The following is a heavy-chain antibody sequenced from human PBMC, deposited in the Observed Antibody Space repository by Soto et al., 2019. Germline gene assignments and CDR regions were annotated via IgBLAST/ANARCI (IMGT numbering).Heavy chain of an antibody. Sequence: HPGGSLRLSCTASGFSFGDFAMHWVRQVPGKGLEWVSCINSSGGTIGYADSVKGRFTVSRDNAKSSLYLQMNSLRDEDTAVYYCARYRAAAGNNYYYYGMDVWGQGTTVTVSS. J-gene: IGHJ6*02. CDR2: INSSGGTI. CDR3: ARYRAAAGNNYYYYGMDV. V-gene: IGHV3-9*01. D-gene: IGHD6-13*01. CDR1: GFSFGDFA.